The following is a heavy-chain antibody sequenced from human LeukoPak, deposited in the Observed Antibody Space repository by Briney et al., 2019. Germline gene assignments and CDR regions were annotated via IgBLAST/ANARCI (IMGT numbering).Heavy chain of an antibody. J-gene: IGHJ4*02. Sequence: GGSLRLSCAASGFTFSSYGMHWVRQAPGKGLEWVAVISYDGSNKYYVNSVKGRFTISRDKSKNTLYLQMNSLRAEDTAVYYCLRDSYFDYWGQGTLVTVSS. CDR2: ISYDGSNK. CDR3: LRDSYFDY. V-gene: IGHV3-30*03. CDR1: GFTFSSYG.